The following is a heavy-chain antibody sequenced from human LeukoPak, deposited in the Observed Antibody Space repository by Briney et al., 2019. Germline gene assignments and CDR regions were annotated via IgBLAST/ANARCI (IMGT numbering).Heavy chain of an antibody. D-gene: IGHD6-13*01. Sequence: GGFLRLSCAASGFTFSRYSMNWVRQAPGKGLEWVSSISSSSSYIYYADSVKGRFTISRDNAKNSLYLQMNSLRAEDTAVYYCARGHSSSWYRFDYYYYMDVWGKGTTVTVSS. V-gene: IGHV3-21*01. J-gene: IGHJ6*03. CDR1: GFTFSRYS. CDR3: ARGHSSSWYRFDYYYYMDV. CDR2: ISSSSSYI.